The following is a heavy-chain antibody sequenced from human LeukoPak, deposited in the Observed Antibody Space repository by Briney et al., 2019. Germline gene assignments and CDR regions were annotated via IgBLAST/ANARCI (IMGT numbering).Heavy chain of an antibody. CDR3: AKDPTHYYDSSGYYY. V-gene: IGHV3-23*01. D-gene: IGHD3-22*01. J-gene: IGHJ4*02. CDR1: GFTFSSYA. Sequence: PGGSLRLSCAASGFTFSSYAMSWVRQAPGKGLEWVSAISGSGGSTYYADSVKGRFTISRDNSKNTLYLQMNSLRAEDTAVYYCAKDPTHYYDSSGYYYWGQGILVTVSS. CDR2: ISGSGGST.